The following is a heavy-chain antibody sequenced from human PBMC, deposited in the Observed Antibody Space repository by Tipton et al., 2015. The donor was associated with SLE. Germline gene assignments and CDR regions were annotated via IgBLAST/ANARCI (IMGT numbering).Heavy chain of an antibody. J-gene: IGHJ4*02. D-gene: IGHD2-15*01. CDR2: IYGGGST. V-gene: IGHV3-53*05. Sequence: SLRLSCAASGFTVSSNYMSWVRQAPGKGLEWVSVIYGGGSTYYPDSVKGRFPISRDNSKNTLYLQMNSLRAEDTAVYFCAREECSGGSCFDFWGQGTLVTVSS. CDR1: GFTVSSNY. CDR3: AREECSGGSCFDF.